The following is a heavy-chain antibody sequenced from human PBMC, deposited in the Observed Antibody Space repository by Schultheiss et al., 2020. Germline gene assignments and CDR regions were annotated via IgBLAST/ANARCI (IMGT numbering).Heavy chain of an antibody. Sequence: ASVKVSCKASGYTFTSYYMHWVRQAPGQGLERMGIINPSGGSTSYAQKFQGRVTMTRDTSTSTVYMELSSLRSEDTAVYYCARDLDAYCGGDCYSLYFQHWGQGTLVTVSS. J-gene: IGHJ1*01. V-gene: IGHV1-46*01. CDR3: ARDLDAYCGGDCYSLYFQH. CDR1: GYTFTSYY. D-gene: IGHD2-21*01. CDR2: INPSGGST.